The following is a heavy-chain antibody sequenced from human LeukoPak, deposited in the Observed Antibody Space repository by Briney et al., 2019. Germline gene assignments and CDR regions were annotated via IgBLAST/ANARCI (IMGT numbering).Heavy chain of an antibody. CDR1: GFAFSSQA. CDR3: AKDARRTSGWYFFDY. Sequence: PGGSLRLSYAASGFAFSSQAMGWVRQAPGKGLEWVSVISDSGSITYYADSVKGRFTISRDNSKNTLFLQMSSLRAEDTAVYYCAKDARRTSGWYFFDYWGRGTLVTVSS. CDR2: ISDSGSIT. D-gene: IGHD6-19*01. V-gene: IGHV3-23*01. J-gene: IGHJ4*02.